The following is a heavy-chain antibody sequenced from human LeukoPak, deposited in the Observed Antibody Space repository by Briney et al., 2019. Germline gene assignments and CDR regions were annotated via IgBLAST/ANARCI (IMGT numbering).Heavy chain of an antibody. CDR2: INPNSGGT. D-gene: IGHD2-15*01. Sequence: ASVKVSCKASGYTFTGYYMHWVRQAPGQGLEWMGWINPNSGGTNYAQKFQGRVTMTRDTSISTAYMELSRLRSDDTAVYYCARPNRGGSRREGFDPWGQGTLVTVSS. J-gene: IGHJ5*02. CDR1: GYTFTGYY. V-gene: IGHV1-2*02. CDR3: ARPNRGGSRREGFDP.